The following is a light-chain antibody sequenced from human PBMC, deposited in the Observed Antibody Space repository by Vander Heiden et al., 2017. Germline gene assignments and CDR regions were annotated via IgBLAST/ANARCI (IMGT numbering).Light chain of an antibody. CDR2: AAS. V-gene: IGKV1-9*01. J-gene: IGKJ2*01. Sequence: DIQLTQSPSFLSASVGDRVTITCRASQGISSYLAWYQHKPGKAPKLLIYAASTLQSGVPSRFSGSGSGTEFTLTISSLQPEDFATYYCQQLNSYPVGQGTKLEIK. CDR1: QGISSY. CDR3: QQLNSYP.